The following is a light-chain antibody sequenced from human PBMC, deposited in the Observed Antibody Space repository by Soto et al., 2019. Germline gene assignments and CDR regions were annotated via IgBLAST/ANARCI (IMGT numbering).Light chain of an antibody. CDR3: QQRSNWPLT. V-gene: IGKV3-11*01. J-gene: IGKJ4*01. CDR2: DVS. Sequence: EIVLTQSPATLSLSPGERATLSCRASQSVSSSLAWYQQKPGQTPRLLIYDVSNRATGIPARFSGSGSGTDFTRTVSSLETEDFAVYYCQQRSNWPLTFGGGTKVEIK. CDR1: QSVSSS.